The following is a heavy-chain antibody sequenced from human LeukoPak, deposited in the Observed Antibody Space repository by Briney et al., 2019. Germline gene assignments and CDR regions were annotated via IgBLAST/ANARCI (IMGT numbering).Heavy chain of an antibody. V-gene: IGHV3-7*03. Sequence: GGSLRLSCAASGFTFNNYWMAWVRQAPGKGLEWVANIKQDGSEKYYVDSVKGRFTISRDNAKNSLYLQMNSLRVDDTAVYYCARGYPSAFYYYYMDVWGKGTTVTVSS. CDR1: GFTFNNYW. D-gene: IGHD2-15*01. CDR2: IKQDGSEK. J-gene: IGHJ6*03. CDR3: ARGYPSAFYYYYMDV.